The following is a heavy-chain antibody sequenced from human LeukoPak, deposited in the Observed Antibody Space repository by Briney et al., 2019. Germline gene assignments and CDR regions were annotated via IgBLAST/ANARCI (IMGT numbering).Heavy chain of an antibody. J-gene: IGHJ4*02. Sequence: GASVKVSCTASGYPFYTYGISWVRQAPGQGLEWMGWISVYNGNTNYAQKLQGRLTLTTDTSTSSAYMELRSLRSDDTAIYYCARDRSGPFDSWGQGTLVTVSS. CDR2: ISVYNGNT. CDR3: ARDRSGPFDS. V-gene: IGHV1-18*01. D-gene: IGHD3-10*01. CDR1: GYPFYTYG.